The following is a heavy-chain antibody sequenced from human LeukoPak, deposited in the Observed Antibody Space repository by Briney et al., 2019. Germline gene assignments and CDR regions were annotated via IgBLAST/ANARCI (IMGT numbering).Heavy chain of an antibody. Sequence: SETLSLTCAVYGGSFSGYYWSWIRQPPGKGLEWIGSIYYSGSTYYNPSLKSRVTISVDTSKNQFSLKLSSVTAADTAVYYCARHLGSAKQWLVLFRAFDIWGQGTMVTVSS. CDR1: GGSFSGYY. D-gene: IGHD6-19*01. CDR2: IYYSGST. CDR3: ARHLGSAKQWLVLFRAFDI. V-gene: IGHV4-34*01. J-gene: IGHJ3*02.